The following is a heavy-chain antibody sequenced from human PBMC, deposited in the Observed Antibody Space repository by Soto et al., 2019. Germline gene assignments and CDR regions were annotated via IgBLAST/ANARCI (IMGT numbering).Heavy chain of an antibody. Sequence: ASVKVSCKPSGYTFTRSGISWVRQAPGQGLEWMGWISAYNGNTNYAQKLQGRVTMTTDTSTSTAYMELRSLRSDDTAVYYCARVGSSGWYTPYYYYGMDVWGQGTTVTVSS. D-gene: IGHD6-19*01. CDR3: ARVGSSGWYTPYYYYGMDV. CDR2: ISAYNGNT. J-gene: IGHJ6*02. V-gene: IGHV1-18*01. CDR1: GYTFTRSG.